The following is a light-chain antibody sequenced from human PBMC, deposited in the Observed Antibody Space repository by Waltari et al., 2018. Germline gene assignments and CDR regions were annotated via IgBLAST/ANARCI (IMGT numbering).Light chain of an antibody. V-gene: IGLV3-19*01. CDR2: GKN. CDR1: ILRTYY. J-gene: IGLJ2*01. CDR3: SSRELSGHGG. Sequence: SSDLTQDPDVSVALGQTVRITCQGDILRTYYGNWCRQKPGQAPELVIHGKNNRPSGIPDRFSASRSENTAFLSIPGAQAEDEADYYCSSRELSGHGGFGGGTRLTVL.